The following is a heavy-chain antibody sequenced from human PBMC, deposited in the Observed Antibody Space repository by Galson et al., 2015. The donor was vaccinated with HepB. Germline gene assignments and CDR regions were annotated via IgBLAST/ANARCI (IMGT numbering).Heavy chain of an antibody. CDR2: ISRNGNNK. V-gene: IGHV3-30*04. Sequence: SLRLSCAASGFTFSAYSIHWVRQAPGKGLECVGVISRNGNNKYFPDSVKGRFTISRDNSNNTLYLQLNSLRTEDTALYYCVRERGPYDGFDIWGQGTMVTVSS. CDR3: VRERGPYDGFDI. J-gene: IGHJ3*02. CDR1: GFTFSAYS.